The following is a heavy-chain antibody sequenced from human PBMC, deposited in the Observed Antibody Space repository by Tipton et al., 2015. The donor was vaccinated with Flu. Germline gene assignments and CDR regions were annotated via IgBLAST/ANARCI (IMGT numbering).Heavy chain of an antibody. V-gene: IGHV3-48*03. CDR3: ARDQSGYYGSGSYSSDY. Sequence: SGGGLVQPGGSLRLSCAASGFTFSSYEMNWVRQAPGKGLEWVSYISSSDSPIYYADSVKGRFTISRDNAKNSLYLQMNSLRAEDTAVYYCARDQSGYYGSGSYSSDYWGQGTLVTVSS. CDR1: GFTFSSYE. D-gene: IGHD3-10*01. J-gene: IGHJ4*02. CDR2: ISSSDSPI.